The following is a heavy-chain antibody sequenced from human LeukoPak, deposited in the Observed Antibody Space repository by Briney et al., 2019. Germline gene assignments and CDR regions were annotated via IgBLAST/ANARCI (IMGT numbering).Heavy chain of an antibody. CDR1: GGSITSYY. J-gene: IGHJ3*02. V-gene: IGHV4-59*08. Sequence: PSETLSLTCTVSGGSITSYYWSWIRQPPGKGLGWIGYVHYSGATNYNSTLKGRVAITVDTSKNQVYLNLKSVTSADTAVYYCAKFSRDTANAFDIWGQGTLVTVSS. D-gene: IGHD5-18*01. CDR2: VHYSGAT. CDR3: AKFSRDTANAFDI.